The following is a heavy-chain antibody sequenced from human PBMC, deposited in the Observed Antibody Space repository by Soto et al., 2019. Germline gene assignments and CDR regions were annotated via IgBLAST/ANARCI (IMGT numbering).Heavy chain of an antibody. V-gene: IGHV4-4*07. CDR2: IYATGTT. J-gene: IGHJ5*01. CDR1: GASISGFY. Sequence: TSETLSLTCTVSGASISGFYWSWIRKSAGKGLEWIGRIYATGTTYYNPSLKSRVIISVDTSKKEFSLKLRSVNAADTAVYYCVRAGTNTLPDWFGS. CDR3: VRAGTNTLPDWFGS. D-gene: IGHD1-1*01.